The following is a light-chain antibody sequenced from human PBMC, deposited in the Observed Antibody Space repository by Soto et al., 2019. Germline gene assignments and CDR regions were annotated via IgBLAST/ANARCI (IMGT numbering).Light chain of an antibody. CDR2: GAS. CDR1: QSVSSRS. V-gene: IGKV3-20*01. Sequence: EIVLTQSPGTLSLSPGERATLSCRASQSVSSRSLAWYQQKTGQAPRLLISGASSRAADIPDRFSGSGSGTDFTLTINRLEPEDFAVYYCQQYDSSPRTFGQGTKVEIK. J-gene: IGKJ1*01. CDR3: QQYDSSPRT.